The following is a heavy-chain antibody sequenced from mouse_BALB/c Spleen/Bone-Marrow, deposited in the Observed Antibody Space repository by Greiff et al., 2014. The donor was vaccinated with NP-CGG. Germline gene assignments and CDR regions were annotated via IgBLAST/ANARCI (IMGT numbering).Heavy chain of an antibody. V-gene: IGHV1-4*01. CDR2: INPSSGYT. J-gene: IGHJ3*01. D-gene: IGHD2-2*01. Sequence: VKLVESGAELARPGASVKMSCKASGYTFAYYTVHWVKQRPGQGLEWIGYINPSSGYTNYNQKLKDKATLTTDKSSSTAYMQLSSLTSEDSAVYYCAREVYGSWFAYWGQGTLVTVSA. CDR3: AREVYGSWFAY. CDR1: GYTFAYYT.